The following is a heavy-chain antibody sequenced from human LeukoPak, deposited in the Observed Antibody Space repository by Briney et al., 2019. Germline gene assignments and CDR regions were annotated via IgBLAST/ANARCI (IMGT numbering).Heavy chain of an antibody. D-gene: IGHD6-6*01. CDR2: INHSGST. CDR1: GGSFSGYY. J-gene: IGHJ6*02. CDR3: AREPAGSSVSGYYYYYGMDV. V-gene: IGHV4-34*01. Sequence: KTSETLSLTCAVYGGSFSGYYWSWIRQPPGKGLEWIGEINHSGSTNYNPSLKSRVTISVDTSKNQFSLKLSSVTAADTAVYYCAREPAGSSVSGYYYYYGMDVWGQGTTVTVSS.